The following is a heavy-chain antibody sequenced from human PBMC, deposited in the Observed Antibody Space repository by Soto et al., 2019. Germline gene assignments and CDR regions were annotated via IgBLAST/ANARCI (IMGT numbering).Heavy chain of an antibody. CDR1: GGSFNGYY. CDR2: INPSGTT. D-gene: IGHD4-17*01. CDR3: ASQRPTVTTFDY. V-gene: IGHV4-34*01. Sequence: QVQLRQWGAGLVKPSETLSLTCAVYGGSFNGYYWNWIRQPPGTGLEWIGEINPSGTTKYNPSLKSRVSRSVDTSKNQFSLRLSSVTAADTAVYYCASQRPTVTTFDYWGQGTLVTVSS. J-gene: IGHJ4*02.